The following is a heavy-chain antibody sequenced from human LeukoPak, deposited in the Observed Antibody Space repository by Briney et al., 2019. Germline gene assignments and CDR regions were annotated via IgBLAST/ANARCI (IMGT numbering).Heavy chain of an antibody. Sequence: GSSVKVSCKASGGTFSSYAISWVRQAPGQGLEWMGWISAYNGNTNYAQKLQGRVTMTTDTSTSTAYMELRSLRSDDTAVYYCARHRVSTLTRYYYYYMDVWGKGTTVTVSS. D-gene: IGHD5/OR15-5a*01. J-gene: IGHJ6*03. CDR3: ARHRVSTLTRYYYYYMDV. CDR1: GGTFSSYA. V-gene: IGHV1-18*01. CDR2: ISAYNGNT.